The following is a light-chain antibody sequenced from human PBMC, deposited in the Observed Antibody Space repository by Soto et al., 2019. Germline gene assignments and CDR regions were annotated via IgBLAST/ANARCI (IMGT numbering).Light chain of an antibody. V-gene: IGLV2-8*01. CDR3: TSYVGNDIWV. Sequence: QSALTQPHSASGSPGQSVTISCTGTSSDVGAYKYVSWYQQYPGKAPKLMIYEVTKRPSGVPDRFSGSKSGNTASLTVSGLQAEDEADYYCTSYVGNDIWVFGGATKLTVL. J-gene: IGLJ3*02. CDR1: SSDVGAYKY. CDR2: EVT.